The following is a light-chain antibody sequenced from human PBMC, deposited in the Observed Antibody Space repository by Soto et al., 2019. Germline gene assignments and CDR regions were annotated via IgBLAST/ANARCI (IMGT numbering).Light chain of an antibody. CDR3: SSYAGSRTLV. J-gene: IGLJ2*01. Sequence: QSALTQPASVSGSPGQSVTISCTGTSSDVGGYAYVSWYQQHPGKAPKLIIYDVTNRPSGFSNRFSGSKSGNTASLTISGLQAEDEADYYCSSYAGSRTLVFGGGTKLTVL. CDR2: DVT. CDR1: SSDVGGYAY. V-gene: IGLV2-14*01.